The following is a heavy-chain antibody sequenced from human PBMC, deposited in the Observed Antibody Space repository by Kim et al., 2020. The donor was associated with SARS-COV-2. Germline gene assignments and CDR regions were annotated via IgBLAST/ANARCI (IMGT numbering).Heavy chain of an antibody. CDR1: GFTFSSYA. V-gene: IGHV3-23*03. D-gene: IGHD1-1*01. CDR2: IYSGGSST. CDR3: AKFLLGERGSVDY. Sequence: GGSLRLSCAASGFTFSSYAMSWVRQAPGKGLEWVSVIYSGGSSTYYADSVKGRFTISRDNSKNTLYLQMNSLRAEDTAVYYCAKFLLGERGSVDYWGQGTLVTVSS. J-gene: IGHJ4*02.